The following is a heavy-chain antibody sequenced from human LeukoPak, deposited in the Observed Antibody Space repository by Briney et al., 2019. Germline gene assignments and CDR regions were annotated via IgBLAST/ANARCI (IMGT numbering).Heavy chain of an antibody. V-gene: IGHV3-23*01. J-gene: IGHJ6*03. CDR3: AKDRDYSNYYYYMDV. D-gene: IGHD4-11*01. Sequence: GGSLRLSCAASGFTFSSYAMSWVRQAPGKGLEWVSAISGSGGSTYYADSVKGRFTISRDNSKNTLYLQMNSLRAEDTAVYYCAKDRDYSNYYYYMDVWGKGTTVTVSS. CDR1: GFTFSSYA. CDR2: ISGSGGST.